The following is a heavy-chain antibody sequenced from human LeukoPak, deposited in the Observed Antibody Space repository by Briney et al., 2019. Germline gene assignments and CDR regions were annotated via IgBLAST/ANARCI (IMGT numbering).Heavy chain of an antibody. J-gene: IGHJ3*02. D-gene: IGHD2-15*01. CDR3: AEELEPGGSCVAFDI. V-gene: IGHV3-30*02. CDR2: IRYDGSNK. CDR1: GFTFSSYG. Sequence: GGSLRLSCAASGFTFSSYGMHWVRQAPGKGLEWVAFIRYDGSNKYYADSVKGRFTISRDNSKNTLYLQMNSLRAEDTAVYYCAEELEPGGSCVAFDIWGQGTMVTVSS.